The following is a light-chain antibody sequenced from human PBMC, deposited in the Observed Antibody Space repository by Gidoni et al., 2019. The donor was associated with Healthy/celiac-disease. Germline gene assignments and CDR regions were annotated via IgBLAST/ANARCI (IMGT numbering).Light chain of an antibody. CDR3: QQYGSSRWT. Sequence: EIVLTQSPGTLSLSPGERATLSCRASQSVSSSYLAWYQQKPGQAPRLLIYGASSRATGIPDRFSGSGSGTDFTLTISRLEPEDFAVYYCQQYGSSRWTFGQGTKEEIK. J-gene: IGKJ1*01. CDR2: GAS. V-gene: IGKV3-20*01. CDR1: QSVSSSY.